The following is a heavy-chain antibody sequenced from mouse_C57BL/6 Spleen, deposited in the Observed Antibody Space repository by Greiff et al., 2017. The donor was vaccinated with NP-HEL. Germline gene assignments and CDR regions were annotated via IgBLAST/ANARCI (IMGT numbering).Heavy chain of an antibody. D-gene: IGHD2-4*01. V-gene: IGHV1-39*01. Sequence: VQLKQSGPELVKPGASVKISCKASGYSFTDYNMNWVKQSNGKSLEWIGVINPNYGTTSYNQKFKGKATLTVDQSSSTAYMQLNSLTSEDSAVYYCAREGLRRDYYAMDYWGQGTSVTVSS. CDR3: AREGLRRDYYAMDY. J-gene: IGHJ4*01. CDR1: GYSFTDYN. CDR2: INPNYGTT.